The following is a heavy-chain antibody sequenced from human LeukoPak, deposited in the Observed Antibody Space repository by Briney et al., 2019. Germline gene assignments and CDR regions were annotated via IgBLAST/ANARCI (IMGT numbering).Heavy chain of an antibody. J-gene: IGHJ4*02. V-gene: IGHV3-53*01. CDR2: LYSDGRT. Sequence: GGSLRLSCAASGFTVNSNYMNWVRQAPGKGLEWVSVLYSDGRTYYADSVKGQFTISRDTSKNTLYLQANSLRAEDTAVYYCARGGGYYPIDYWGQGTLVTVSS. CDR3: ARGGGYYPIDY. CDR1: GFTVNSNY. D-gene: IGHD2-15*01.